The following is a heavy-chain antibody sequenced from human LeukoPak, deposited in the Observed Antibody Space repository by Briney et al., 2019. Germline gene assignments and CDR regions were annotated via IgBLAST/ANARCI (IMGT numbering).Heavy chain of an antibody. Sequence: PGGSLRLSCAASGFTFSSYAMSWVRQAPGKGLEWVSAISGSGGSTYYADSVKGRFTISRDNSKNTLYLQMNSLRAEDTAVYYCAKLPTTTVTTLGYFGYWGQGTLVTVSS. CDR2: ISGSGGST. V-gene: IGHV3-23*01. D-gene: IGHD4-17*01. J-gene: IGHJ4*02. CDR3: AKLPTTTVTTLGYFGY. CDR1: GFTFSSYA.